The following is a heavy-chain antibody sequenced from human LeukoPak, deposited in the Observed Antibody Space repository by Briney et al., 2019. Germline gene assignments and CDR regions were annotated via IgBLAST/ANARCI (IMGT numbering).Heavy chain of an antibody. D-gene: IGHD6-13*01. Sequence: SVKVSCMASGGTFSSYAISWVRQAPGQGLEWMGGIIPIFGTANYAQKFQGRVTITADESTSTAYMELSSLRSEDTAVYYCERGIAAAGTTFDYWGQGTLVTVSS. CDR3: ERGIAAAGTTFDY. J-gene: IGHJ4*02. CDR2: IIPIFGTA. CDR1: GGTFSSYA. V-gene: IGHV1-69*13.